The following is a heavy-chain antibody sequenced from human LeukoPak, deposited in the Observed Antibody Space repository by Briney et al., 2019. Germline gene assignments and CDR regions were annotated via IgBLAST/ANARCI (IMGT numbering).Heavy chain of an antibody. CDR2: ISSDGTTT. Sequence: GGSLRLSCAASGFTPSKYWMHWVRQAPGKGLSWVSRISSDGTTTAYADSVKGRFTISRDSAKNMLYLQMNSLRVEDTAMYYCASPGDNYAILGLDYWGQGTLVTVSS. D-gene: IGHD3-9*01. CDR1: GFTPSKYW. J-gene: IGHJ4*02. CDR3: ASPGDNYAILGLDY. V-gene: IGHV3-74*01.